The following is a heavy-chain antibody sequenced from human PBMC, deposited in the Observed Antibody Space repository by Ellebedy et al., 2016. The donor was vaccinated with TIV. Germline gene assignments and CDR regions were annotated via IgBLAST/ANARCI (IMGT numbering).Heavy chain of an antibody. CDR2: MNPNSGNT. Sequence: AASVKVSCKASGYTFTSYDSNWVRQATGQGLEWRGWMNPNSGNTEYAQKFQDRVTMTRNTSITTAFMELSSLRSENTAVYYCARGPFMITFGGVIMDVWGQGTTVTVSS. V-gene: IGHV1-8*01. CDR1: GYTFTSYD. J-gene: IGHJ6*02. D-gene: IGHD3-16*02. CDR3: ARGPFMITFGGVIMDV.